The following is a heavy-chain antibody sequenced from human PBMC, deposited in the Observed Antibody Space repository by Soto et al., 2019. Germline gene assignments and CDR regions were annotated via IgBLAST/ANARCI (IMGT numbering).Heavy chain of an antibody. V-gene: IGHV3-23*01. Sequence: GSLRLSCAASGFTFSSYAMSWVRQAPGKGLEWVSAISDSGGSAYYADSVKGRFTISRDNSKNTLYLQMNSLRAEDTAVYYCAKGGVVVVAAIFDYWGQGTLVTVSS. CDR2: ISDSGGSA. J-gene: IGHJ4*02. CDR1: GFTFSSYA. D-gene: IGHD2-15*01. CDR3: AKGGVVVVAAIFDY.